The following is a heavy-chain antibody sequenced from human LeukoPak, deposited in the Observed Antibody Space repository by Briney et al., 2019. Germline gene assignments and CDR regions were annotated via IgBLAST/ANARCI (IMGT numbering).Heavy chain of an antibody. V-gene: IGHV3-9*03. CDR3: AKGYSSGWYGSFDY. Sequence: GGSLRLSCAASGFTFDDYAMHWVRQAPGKGLEWVSGISWNSGSIGYADSVKGRFTISRDNAKNSLYLQMNSLRAEDMALYYCAKGYSSGWYGSFDYWGQGTLVTVSS. D-gene: IGHD6-19*01. CDR2: ISWNSGSI. J-gene: IGHJ4*02. CDR1: GFTFDDYA.